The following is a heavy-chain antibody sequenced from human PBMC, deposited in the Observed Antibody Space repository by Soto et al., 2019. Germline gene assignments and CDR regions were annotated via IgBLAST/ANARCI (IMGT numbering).Heavy chain of an antibody. CDR3: ARSVSGDSGYEYYYYYGMDV. CDR1: GYSFTSYW. Sequence: GESLKISCKGSGYSFTSYWISWVRQMPGNGLEWMGRIDPSDSYTNYSPSFQGHVTISADKSISTAYLQWSSLKASDTAMYYCARSVSGDSGYEYYYYYGMDVWGQGTTVTVSS. J-gene: IGHJ6*02. V-gene: IGHV5-10-1*01. D-gene: IGHD5-12*01. CDR2: IDPSDSYT.